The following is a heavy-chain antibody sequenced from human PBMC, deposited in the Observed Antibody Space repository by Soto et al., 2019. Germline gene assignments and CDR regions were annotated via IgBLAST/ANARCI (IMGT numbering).Heavy chain of an antibody. V-gene: IGHV3-64*01. Sequence: GGSLRLSCAASGFTFSSYAMHWVRQAPGKGLEYVSAISSNGGSTYYANSVKGRFTISRDNSKNTLYLQMGSLRAEDMAVYYCAREGFCSSTSCYSFDYWGQGTLVTVSS. J-gene: IGHJ4*02. CDR3: AREGFCSSTSCYSFDY. CDR2: ISSNGGST. D-gene: IGHD2-2*01. CDR1: GFTFSSYA.